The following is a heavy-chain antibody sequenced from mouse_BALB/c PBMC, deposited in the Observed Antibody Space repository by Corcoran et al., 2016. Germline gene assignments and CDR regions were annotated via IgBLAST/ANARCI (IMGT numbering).Heavy chain of an antibody. CDR3: ARGYGNVYAMDY. CDR2: IDPANGKT. V-gene: IGHV14-3*02. J-gene: IGHJ4*01. CDR1: GFNIKDTY. D-gene: IGHD2-10*02. Sequence: EVQLQQSGAELVKPGASVKLSCTASGFNIKDTYMHWVKQRPEQGLEWIGRIDPANGKTKYDPKFQGKATITADTSSSTAYMQFNSLTSEDSAVYYCARGYGNVYAMDYWGQGTSVTVSS.